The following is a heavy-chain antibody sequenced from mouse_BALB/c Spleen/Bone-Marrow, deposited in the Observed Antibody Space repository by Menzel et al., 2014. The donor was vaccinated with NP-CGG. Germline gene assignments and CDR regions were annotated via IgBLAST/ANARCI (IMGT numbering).Heavy chain of an antibody. V-gene: IGHV2-5*01. D-gene: IGHD1-1*01. Sequence: VKLVESGPGLVQPSQSLSITCTVSGFSLTSYGVHWVRQSPGKGLEWLGVIWRGGSTDYNAAFMSRLSITKDNSKSQVFFKMNSLQADDTAIYYCAKNQGSFYYGSSHWYFDVWGAGTTVTVSS. CDR2: IWRGGST. J-gene: IGHJ1*01. CDR3: AKNQGSFYYGSSHWYFDV. CDR1: GFSLTSYG.